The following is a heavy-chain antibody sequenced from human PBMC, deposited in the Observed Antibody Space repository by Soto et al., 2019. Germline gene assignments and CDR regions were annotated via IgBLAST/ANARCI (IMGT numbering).Heavy chain of an antibody. CDR2: IYPGDSDT. CDR1: GYTFTNYW. Sequence: PGESLKISCKGSGYTFTNYWIGWVRQMPGKGLEWMGIIYPGDSDTKYNSSVQGQVTISADKSISTTYLRCSSLEASDTAIYPCTAAICYYSMDVWGQGTTVTV. CDR3: TAAICYYSMDV. D-gene: IGHD5-18*01. J-gene: IGHJ6*02. V-gene: IGHV5-51*01.